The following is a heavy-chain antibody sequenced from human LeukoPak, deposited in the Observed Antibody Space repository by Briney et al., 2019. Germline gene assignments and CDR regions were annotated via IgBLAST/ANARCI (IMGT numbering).Heavy chain of an antibody. V-gene: IGHV3-30*03. CDR1: GFTFSDYG. CDR2: TSSDGSNK. CDR3: ARDGDY. J-gene: IGHJ4*02. Sequence: GRSLRLSCAASGFTFSDYGIHWVRQAPGKGLEWVAVTSSDGSNKFYADSVKGRFTISRDNSKNMLYLQMNSLRAEDTAVYYCARDGDYWGQGTLVTVSS.